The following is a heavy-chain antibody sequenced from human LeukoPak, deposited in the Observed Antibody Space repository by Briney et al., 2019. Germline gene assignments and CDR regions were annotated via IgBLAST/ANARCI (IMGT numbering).Heavy chain of an antibody. D-gene: IGHD5-18*01. V-gene: IGHV4-34*01. CDR2: INHSGST. Sequence: SETLSLTCAVYGGSFSGYYWSWIRQPPGRGLEWIGEINHSGSTNYNPSLKSRVTISVDTSKNQFSLKLSSVTAADTAVYYCARVKLGYGYLVLDYWGQGTLVTVSS. J-gene: IGHJ4*02. CDR1: GGSFSGYY. CDR3: ARVKLGYGYLVLDY.